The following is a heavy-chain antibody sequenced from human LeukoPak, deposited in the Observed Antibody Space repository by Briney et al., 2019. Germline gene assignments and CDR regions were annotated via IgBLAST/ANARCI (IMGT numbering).Heavy chain of an antibody. CDR3: ARRYYWGSGAFDI. J-gene: IGHJ3*02. CDR2: INHSGST. Sequence: SETLSLTCAVYGGSFSGYYWSWIRQPPGKGLEWIGEINHSGSTNYNPSLKNRVTISVDTSKNQFSLKLSSVTAADTAVYYCARRYYWGSGAFDIWGQGTMVTVSS. V-gene: IGHV4-34*01. D-gene: IGHD1-20*01. CDR1: GGSFSGYY.